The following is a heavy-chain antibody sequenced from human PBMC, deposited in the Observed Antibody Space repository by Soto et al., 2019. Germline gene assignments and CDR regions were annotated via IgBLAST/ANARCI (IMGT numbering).Heavy chain of an antibody. CDR3: ARGRRGPGDHDY. D-gene: IGHD3-10*01. V-gene: IGHV4-34*01. CDR2: INHSGST. J-gene: IGHJ4*02. Sequence: QVQLQQWGAGLLKPSETLSLTCAVYGGSFSGYYWSWIRQPPGKGLEWIGEINHSGSTNYNPSLKSRVTLSVDTSKNQFSLKLSSVTAADTAVYYCARGRRGPGDHDYWGQGTLVTVSS. CDR1: GGSFSGYY.